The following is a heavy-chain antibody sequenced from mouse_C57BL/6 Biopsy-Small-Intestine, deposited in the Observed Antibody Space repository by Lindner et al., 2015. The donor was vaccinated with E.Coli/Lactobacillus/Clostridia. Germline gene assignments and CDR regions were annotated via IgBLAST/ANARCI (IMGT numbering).Heavy chain of an antibody. CDR2: FNPGGAGT. J-gene: IGHJ4*01. CDR1: GYTFNNYY. Sequence: SVKVSCKTSGYTFNNYYMHWVRQAPGQGLEWMGIFNPGGAGTRYAQKFQGRLTMTRDTSTSTVFMELSSLRSDDTAVYYCARSHQKGLEYWGQGTLVTVSS. D-gene: IGHD3-3*01. V-gene: IGHV1S61*01. CDR3: ARSHQKGLEY.